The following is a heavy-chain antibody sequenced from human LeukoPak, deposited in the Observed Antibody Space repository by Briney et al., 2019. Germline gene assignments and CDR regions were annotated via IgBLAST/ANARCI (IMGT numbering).Heavy chain of an antibody. J-gene: IGHJ4*02. CDR1: GFTFSSYA. CDR3: VKDRDSSGYYPDY. Sequence: GGSLRLSCSASGFTFSSYAMHWVRQAPGKGLEYVSAISSNGGSTCYADSVKGRFTISRDNSKNTLYLQMSSLRAEDTAVYYCVKDRDSSGYYPDYWGQGTLVTVSS. V-gene: IGHV3-64D*09. D-gene: IGHD3-22*01. CDR2: ISSNGGST.